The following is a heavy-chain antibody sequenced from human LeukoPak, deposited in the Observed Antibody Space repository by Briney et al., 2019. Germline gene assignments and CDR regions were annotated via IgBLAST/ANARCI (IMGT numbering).Heavy chain of an antibody. CDR1: GYTLTELS. J-gene: IGHJ5*02. CDR3: ATGNLRGVSNWFDP. V-gene: IGHV1-24*01. D-gene: IGHD3-10*01. CDR2: FDPEDGET. Sequence: ASVNVSCKVSGYTLTELSMHWVRQAPGKGLEWMGGFDPEDGETIYAQKFQGRVTMTEDTSTDTAYMELSSLRSEDTAVYYCATGNLRGVSNWFDPWGQGTLVTVSS.